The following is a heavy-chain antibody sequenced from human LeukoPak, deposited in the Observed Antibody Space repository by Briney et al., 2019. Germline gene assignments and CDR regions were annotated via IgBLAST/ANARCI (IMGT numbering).Heavy chain of an antibody. CDR2: INHSGST. Sequence: SETLSLTCAVSGGSFSGYYWSWIRQPPGKGLEWIGEINHSGSTNYNPSLKSRVTISVDTSKNQFSLKLSSVTAADTAVYYCARVGYGDTDYWGQGTLVTVSS. J-gene: IGHJ4*02. D-gene: IGHD4-17*01. CDR3: ARVGYGDTDY. CDR1: GGSFSGYY. V-gene: IGHV4-34*01.